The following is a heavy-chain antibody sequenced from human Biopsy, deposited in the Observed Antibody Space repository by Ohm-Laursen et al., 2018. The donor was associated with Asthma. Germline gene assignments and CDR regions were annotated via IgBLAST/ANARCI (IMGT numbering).Heavy chain of an antibody. Sequence: SSVKVSCKASGDSFSNYAISWVRQAPGQGLEWMGGLIPVLGTPDHAQMFEGRVTITADGSTSTAYMELSSLSSEDTAVYYCARGYSGSDRIVYYYSGLEVWGQGTTVTVSS. D-gene: IGHD5-12*01. CDR1: GDSFSNYA. V-gene: IGHV1-69*01. J-gene: IGHJ6*02. CDR3: ARGYSGSDRIVYYYSGLEV. CDR2: LIPVLGTP.